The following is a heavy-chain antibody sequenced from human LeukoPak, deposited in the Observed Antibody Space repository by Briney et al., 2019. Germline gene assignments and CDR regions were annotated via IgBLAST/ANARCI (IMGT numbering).Heavy chain of an antibody. CDR3: AREPLGGHGLGIVDY. Sequence: PSETLSLTCAVSGGSISSGGYSWSWIRQPPGKGLEWIGYIYHSGSTYYNPSLKSRVTISVDRSKNQFSLKLSSVTAADTAVYYCAREPLGGHGLGIVDYWGQGTLVTVSS. D-gene: IGHD7-27*01. CDR1: GGSISSGGYS. J-gene: IGHJ4*02. V-gene: IGHV4-30-2*01. CDR2: IYHSGST.